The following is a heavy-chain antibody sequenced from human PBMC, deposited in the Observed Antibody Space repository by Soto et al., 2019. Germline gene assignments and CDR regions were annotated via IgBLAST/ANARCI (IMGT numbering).Heavy chain of an antibody. D-gene: IGHD6-19*01. CDR3: SFGGGLISSGWYKYYFDY. CDR1: DFALNSLA. Sequence: GSLRLSCEAPDFALNSLAMTWVRQAPGKGLEWVSSFPDGGSDPSYADSVKGRFTISRDNSRKTLYLQMNSLRADDTAIYYCSFGGGLISSGWYKYYFDYWGQGALVTVSS. CDR2: FPDGGSDP. V-gene: IGHV3-23*01. J-gene: IGHJ4*02.